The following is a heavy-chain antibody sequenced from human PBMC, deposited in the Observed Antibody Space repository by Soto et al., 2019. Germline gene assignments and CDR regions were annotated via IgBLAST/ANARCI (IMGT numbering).Heavy chain of an antibody. V-gene: IGHV3-23*01. CDR2: INSGGRT. D-gene: IGHD4-17*01. CDR1: GFTFSSYT. CDR3: AKDLRPDGVWDFDY. J-gene: IGHJ4*02. Sequence: GGSLSLSCAASGFTFSSYTMNWVRQAPGKGLEWVSGINSGGRTYYADSVKGRFTISRDDSKNTLYLQIISLRAEDTAVYYCAKDLRPDGVWDFDYWGQGTLVTVSS.